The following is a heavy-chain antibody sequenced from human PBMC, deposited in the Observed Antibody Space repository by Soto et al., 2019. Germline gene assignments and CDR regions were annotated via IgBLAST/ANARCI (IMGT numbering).Heavy chain of an antibody. CDR3: ARGADYYDSSGYYQLFDY. V-gene: IGHV3-48*03. J-gene: IGHJ4*02. CDR2: ISSRDSTI. CDR1: GFTFSSYE. Sequence: GGSLRLSCAASGFTFSSYEMSWVRQAPGKWLEWVSYISSRDSTIYYADSVKGRFTISRDNAKNSLYLEMNSLRAEDTAVYYCARGADYYDSSGYYQLFDYWGQGTLVTVSS. D-gene: IGHD3-22*01.